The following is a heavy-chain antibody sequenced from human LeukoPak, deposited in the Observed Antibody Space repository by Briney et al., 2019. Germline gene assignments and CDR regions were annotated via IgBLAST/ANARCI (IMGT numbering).Heavy chain of an antibody. CDR1: GGTFSSYA. V-gene: IGHV1-69*05. CDR3: ARDMPLYGNPGIAVAGPYYFDY. J-gene: IGHJ4*02. D-gene: IGHD6-19*01. CDR2: IIPIFGTA. Sequence: SGKVSCKASGGTFSSYAISWVRQAPGQGLEWMGRIIPIFGTANYAQKFQGRVTITTDESTSTAYMELSSLRSEDTAVYYCARDMPLYGNPGIAVAGPYYFDYWGQGTLVTVSS.